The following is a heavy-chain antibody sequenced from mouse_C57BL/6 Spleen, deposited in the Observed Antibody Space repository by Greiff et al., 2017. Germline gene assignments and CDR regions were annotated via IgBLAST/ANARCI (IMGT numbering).Heavy chain of an antibody. Sequence: EVQLQQSVAELVRPGASVKLSCTASGFNIKNTYMPWVKQRPEQGLEWIGRIDPANGNTTYAPKFQGKATITADTSSNTAYLQLSSLTSEDTAIYYCARCPQPSYWYFDVWGTGTTVTVAS. D-gene: IGHD3-2*02. V-gene: IGHV14-3*01. CDR3: ARCPQPSYWYFDV. J-gene: IGHJ1*03. CDR2: IDPANGNT. CDR1: GFNIKNTY.